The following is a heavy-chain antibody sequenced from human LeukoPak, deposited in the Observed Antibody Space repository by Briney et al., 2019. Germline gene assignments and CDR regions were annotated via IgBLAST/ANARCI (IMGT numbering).Heavy chain of an antibody. CDR1: GGTFSSYA. D-gene: IGHD2-2*01. V-gene: IGHV1-69*13. CDR3: ARVGCSSTRCYEGDDYYYYYMDV. Sequence: SVKVSCKASGGTFSSYAISWVRQAPGQGLEWMGGIIPIFGKANYAQKFQGRVTITADESTSTAYMELSSLRSEDTAVYYCARVGCSSTRCYEGDDYYYYYMDVWGKGTTVTISS. CDR2: IIPIFGKA. J-gene: IGHJ6*03.